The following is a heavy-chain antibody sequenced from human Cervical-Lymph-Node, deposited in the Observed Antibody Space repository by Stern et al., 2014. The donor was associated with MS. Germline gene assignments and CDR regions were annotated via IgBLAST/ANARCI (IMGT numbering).Heavy chain of an antibody. Sequence: QVQLQESGPGLVQPSETLSLTCTVSGGSVSSGSYYWSWIRQPPGKGLEWIGYIYYSGRTNYNPSLKSRVTMSVDTSKNQFSLNLSSVTAADTAVYYCAREGDWFDPWGQGTLVTVSS. CDR1: GGSVSSGSYY. V-gene: IGHV4-61*01. J-gene: IGHJ5*02. CDR2: IYYSGRT. D-gene: IGHD3-16*01. CDR3: AREGDWFDP.